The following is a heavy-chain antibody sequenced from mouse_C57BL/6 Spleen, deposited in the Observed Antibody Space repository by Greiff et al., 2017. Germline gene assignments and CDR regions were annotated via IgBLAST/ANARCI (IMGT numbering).Heavy chain of an antibody. CDR1: GYTFTDYE. J-gene: IGHJ1*03. D-gene: IGHD1-1*01. Sequence: QVQLKQSGAELVRPGASVTLSCKASGYTFTDYEMHWVKQTPVHGLEWIGAIDPETGGTAYNQKFKGKAILTADKSSSTAYMELRSLTSEDSAVYYCLLLRDGYFDVWGTGTTVTVSS. CDR3: LLLRDGYFDV. CDR2: IDPETGGT. V-gene: IGHV1-15*01.